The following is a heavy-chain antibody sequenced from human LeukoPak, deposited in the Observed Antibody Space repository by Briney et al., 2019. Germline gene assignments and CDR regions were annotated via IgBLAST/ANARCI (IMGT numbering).Heavy chain of an antibody. Sequence: GGSLRLSCAASGFTFSSYGMHWVRQAPGKGLEWVAFIRYDGSNKYYADSVKGRFTISRDNSKNTLYLQMNSLRAEDTAVYYCARDGSGRVPEMSAPDYWGQGTLVTVSS. D-gene: IGHD3-10*01. CDR1: GFTFSSYG. CDR3: ARDGSGRVPEMSAPDY. V-gene: IGHV3-30*02. J-gene: IGHJ4*02. CDR2: IRYDGSNK.